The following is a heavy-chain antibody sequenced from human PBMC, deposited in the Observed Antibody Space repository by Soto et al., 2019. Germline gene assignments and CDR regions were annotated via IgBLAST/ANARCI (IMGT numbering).Heavy chain of an antibody. CDR3: ARYFCTYTTCNGGFDY. J-gene: IGHJ4*02. CDR1: FDSVSTGSL. V-gene: IGHV4-28*01. Sequence: LSPTCAVSFDSVSTGSLWGWIRQPPGKGLEWIGYIYHSGSTFYNPSLQNRVTMSVDTSKNQFSLNLKSVTAVDTAVYYCARYFCTYTTCNGGFDYWGQGTLVTVSS. D-gene: IGHD3-16*01. CDR2: IYHSGST.